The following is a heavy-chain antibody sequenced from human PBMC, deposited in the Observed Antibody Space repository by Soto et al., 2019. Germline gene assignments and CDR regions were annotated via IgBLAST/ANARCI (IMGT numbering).Heavy chain of an antibody. Sequence: GGSLRLSCAASGFTFSSYSMNWVRQAPGKGLEWVSSISSSSSYIYYADSVKGRFTISRDNAKNSLYLQMNSLRAEGTAVYYCARGGDDIPTTLPIDYWGQGTLVTVSS. CDR3: ARGGDDIPTTLPIDY. J-gene: IGHJ4*02. D-gene: IGHD3-10*01. V-gene: IGHV3-21*01. CDR2: ISSSSSYI. CDR1: GFTFSSYS.